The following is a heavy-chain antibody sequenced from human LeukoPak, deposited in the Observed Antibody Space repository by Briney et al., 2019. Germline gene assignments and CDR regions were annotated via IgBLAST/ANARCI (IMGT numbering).Heavy chain of an antibody. CDR1: GFTFSDYY. D-gene: IGHD5-24*01. V-gene: IGHV3-11*05. Sequence: TGGSLRLSCAASGFTFSDYYMSWIRQAPGKGLEWVSYISSTSSYTNHADSVKGRFTISRDNAKNSLYLQMNSLRAEDTAVYYCTRDWARRVYNNYGMDVWGLGTTVTVSS. CDR2: ISSTSSYT. J-gene: IGHJ6*02. CDR3: TRDWARRVYNNYGMDV.